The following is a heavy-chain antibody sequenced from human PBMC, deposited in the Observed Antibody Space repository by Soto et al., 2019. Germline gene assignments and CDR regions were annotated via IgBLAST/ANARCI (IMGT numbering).Heavy chain of an antibody. Sequence: GASVKVSCKASGYTFTGYYMHWVRQAPGQGLEWMGWINPNSGGTNYAQKFQGWVTMTRDTSISTAYMELSRLRSDDTAVYYCARSCLAAAGTYGMDVWGQGTTVTVSS. CDR1: GYTFTGYY. CDR3: ARSCLAAAGTYGMDV. J-gene: IGHJ6*02. D-gene: IGHD6-13*01. CDR2: INPNSGGT. V-gene: IGHV1-2*04.